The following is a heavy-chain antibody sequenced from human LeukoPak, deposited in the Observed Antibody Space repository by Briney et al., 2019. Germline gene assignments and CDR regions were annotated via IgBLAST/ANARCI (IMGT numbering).Heavy chain of an antibody. CDR1: GYTFTSYG. Sequence: ASVKVSCKASGYTFTSYGISWVRQAPGQGLEWMGWISAYNGNTNYAQKLQGRVTITTDESTSTAYMELSSLRSEDTAVYYCARDGIDYYDSSGYCPSFDYWGQGTLVAVSS. D-gene: IGHD3-22*01. CDR3: ARDGIDYYDSSGYCPSFDY. CDR2: ISAYNGNT. J-gene: IGHJ4*02. V-gene: IGHV1-18*01.